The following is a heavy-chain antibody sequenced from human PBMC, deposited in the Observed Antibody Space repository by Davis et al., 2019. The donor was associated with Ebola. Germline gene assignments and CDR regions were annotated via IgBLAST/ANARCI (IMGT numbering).Heavy chain of an antibody. D-gene: IGHD2-2*01. CDR3: ARRSDTYARDY. CDR2: MNPNTGNT. CDR1: GYTFTNYD. J-gene: IGHJ4*02. Sequence: ASVKVSCKASGYTFTNYDINWVRQATGQGLEWMGWMNPNTGNTGFAQKFQGRVTMTRDTSISTAYMELSSLNSEDTAVYYCARRSDTYARDYWGQGTLVTVSS. V-gene: IGHV1-8*01.